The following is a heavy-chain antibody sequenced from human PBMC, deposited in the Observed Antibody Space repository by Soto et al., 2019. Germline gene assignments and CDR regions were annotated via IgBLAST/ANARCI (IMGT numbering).Heavy chain of an antibody. V-gene: IGHV1-2*04. Sequence: ASVKVSCKASGYTFIKYGIAWVRQAPGQGLEWMGWINPNSGGTNYAQKFQGWVTMTRDTSISTAYMELSRLRSDDTAVYYCARGLSGWYCDYWGQGTLVTVSS. CDR2: INPNSGGT. CDR1: GYTFIKYG. CDR3: ARGLSGWYCDY. J-gene: IGHJ4*02. D-gene: IGHD6-19*01.